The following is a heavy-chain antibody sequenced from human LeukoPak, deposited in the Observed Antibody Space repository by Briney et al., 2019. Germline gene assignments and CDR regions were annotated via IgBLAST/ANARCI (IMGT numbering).Heavy chain of an antibody. D-gene: IGHD5-18*01. CDR1: GFTXSSYS. CDR3: ARERIQLWLIEHAFDI. CDR2: ISSSSSYI. J-gene: IGHJ3*02. V-gene: IGHV3-21*01. Sequence: GXXLXLSCAAXGFTXSSYSMNWGRQAPGKGLEWVSSISSSSSYIYYADSVKGGFTISRDKAKNSLYMKINSLRAEDTAVYYCARERIQLWLIEHAFDIWGQGTTVTVSS.